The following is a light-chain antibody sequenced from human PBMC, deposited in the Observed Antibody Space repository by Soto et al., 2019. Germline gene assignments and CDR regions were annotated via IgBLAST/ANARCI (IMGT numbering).Light chain of an antibody. V-gene: IGKV1-17*01. Sequence: IQMTQSPSSLSASVGDRLSITCRASQVITNDLGWYQQKPGKAPKRLIYAASTLQSGVPSRFSGSGSGTDFTLTISSLEPEDFAVYYCQLRNSWPPVFTFGPGTKVDIK. J-gene: IGKJ3*01. CDR3: QLRNSWPPVFT. CDR1: QVITND. CDR2: AAS.